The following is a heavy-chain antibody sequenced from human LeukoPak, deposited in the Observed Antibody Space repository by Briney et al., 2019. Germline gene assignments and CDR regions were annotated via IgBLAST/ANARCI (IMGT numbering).Heavy chain of an antibody. Sequence: GGSLRLSCAASGFTFSSYSMNWVRQATGQGLEWVSSSSSSGSYIYYANSLRGRFTITRDNATNPLYLQMNSLRAEDTAVYYCARGNTAMVFFDYWGQGTLVTVSS. V-gene: IGHV3-21*01. CDR1: GFTFSSYS. J-gene: IGHJ4*02. CDR2: SSSSGSYI. D-gene: IGHD5-18*01. CDR3: ARGNTAMVFFDY.